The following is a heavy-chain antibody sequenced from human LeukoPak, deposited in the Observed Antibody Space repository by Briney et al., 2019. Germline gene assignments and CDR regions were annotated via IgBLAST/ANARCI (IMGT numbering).Heavy chain of an antibody. D-gene: IGHD5-12*01. CDR2: IIPIFGTA. CDR1: GGTFSSYA. Sequence: GASVKGSCKASGGTFSSYAISLVRQAPGQGVEWMGRIIPIFGTANYAQKFQGRVTITTDESTSTAYMELSSLRSEDTAVYYCARDRSDYEIDYWGQGTLVTVSS. V-gene: IGHV1-69*05. CDR3: ARDRSDYEIDY. J-gene: IGHJ4*02.